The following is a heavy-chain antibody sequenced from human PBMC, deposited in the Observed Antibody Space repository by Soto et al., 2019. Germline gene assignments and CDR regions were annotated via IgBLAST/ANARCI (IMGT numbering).Heavy chain of an antibody. CDR3: ASDTARVYYGLDV. J-gene: IGHJ6*02. V-gene: IGHV3-73*01. Sequence: PGGSLRLSCAASGFTFSGSAMHWVRQASGKGLEWVGRIRSKANNYATAYAASVEGRFTISRDDSKNTAHLQMNSLKTEDTAVYYCASDTARVYYGLDVWGLGTTVTV. D-gene: IGHD5-18*01. CDR1: GFTFSGSA. CDR2: IRSKANNYAT.